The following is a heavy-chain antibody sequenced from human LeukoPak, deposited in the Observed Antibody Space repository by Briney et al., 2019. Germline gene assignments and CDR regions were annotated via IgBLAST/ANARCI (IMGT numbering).Heavy chain of an antibody. CDR1: GFTFSGYG. Sequence: GRSLRLSCAASGFTFSGYGMHWVRQAPGKGLEWVAVIWYDGSNDDYADSVKGRFTISRDDSKSTLYLQMNSLRAEDTAIYYCAREDDDSNGIDVWGHGTTVTVSS. J-gene: IGHJ6*02. CDR3: AREDDDSNGIDV. V-gene: IGHV3-33*01. CDR2: IWYDGSND. D-gene: IGHD4-11*01.